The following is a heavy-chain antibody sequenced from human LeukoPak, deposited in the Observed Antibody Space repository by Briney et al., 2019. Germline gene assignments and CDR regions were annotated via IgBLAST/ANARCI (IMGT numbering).Heavy chain of an antibody. CDR3: ARHVEQLAKYYYYYYYMDV. CDR2: ISYSGST. D-gene: IGHD6-13*01. Sequence: PSETLSLTCTVSGDSISSSSYYWGWIRRPPGKGLEWIGTISYSGSTYYNPSLKSRVTISVDTSKNQFSLKLSSVTAADTAVYYCARHVEQLAKYYYYYYYMDVWGKGTTVTVSS. CDR1: GDSISSSSYY. V-gene: IGHV4-39*01. J-gene: IGHJ6*03.